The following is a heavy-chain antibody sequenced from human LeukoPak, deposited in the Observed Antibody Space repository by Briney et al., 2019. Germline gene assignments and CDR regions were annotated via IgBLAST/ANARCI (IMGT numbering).Heavy chain of an antibody. CDR1: GFPFSDYS. CDR3: ARDHNYAFDN. CDR2: IGISSGNT. Sequence: GGSLRLSCTASGFPFSDYSMNWVRQAPGKGLEWISYIGISSGNTKYADSVRGPFTIPADNAKNSLYLQMNSLRVEDTAVYYCARDHNYAFDNWGQGTLVSVSS. J-gene: IGHJ4*02. V-gene: IGHV3-48*04. D-gene: IGHD1-1*01.